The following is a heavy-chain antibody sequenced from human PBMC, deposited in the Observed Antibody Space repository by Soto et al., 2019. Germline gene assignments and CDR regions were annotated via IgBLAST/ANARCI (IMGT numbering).Heavy chain of an antibody. V-gene: IGHV4-4*02. CDR1: GDSITSRNW. D-gene: IGHD6-19*01. J-gene: IGHJ5*02. CDR3: ARLRGFRGISGWYPYWFDP. Sequence: QVQLQESGPGLVKPSGTLSLTCAVSGDSITSRNWWTWVRQPPGKGLEWIGEIFHSGSANYNPSLKSRVTISVDKSKNQFSLKLNSVTAADTAMYYCARLRGFRGISGWYPYWFDPWGQGTLVTVS. CDR2: IFHSGSA.